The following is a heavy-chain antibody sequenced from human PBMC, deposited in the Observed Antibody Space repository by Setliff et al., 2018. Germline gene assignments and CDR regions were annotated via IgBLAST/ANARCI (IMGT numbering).Heavy chain of an antibody. CDR2: IHSGTT. D-gene: IGHD1-26*01. J-gene: IGHJ6*02. Sequence: PSETLSLTCAVSGYSISSAYYWGWVRQPPGKGLEWIWSIHSGTTYYNPSLKSRVTISVDTSKNQFSLKLSSVTAADTAVYYCARDLGSGSYYYYYGMDVWGQGTTVTVSS. CDR3: ARDLGSGSYYYYYGMDV. V-gene: IGHV4-38-2*02. CDR1: GYSISSAYY.